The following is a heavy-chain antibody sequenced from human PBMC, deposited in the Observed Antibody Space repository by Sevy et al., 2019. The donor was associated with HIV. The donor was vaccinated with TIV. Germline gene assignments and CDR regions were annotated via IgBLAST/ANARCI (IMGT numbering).Heavy chain of an antibody. J-gene: IGHJ5*02. CDR3: ARDPRRSDDRGWFDP. Sequence: ASVKVSCKASGGTFTNYGFTWVRQAPGQGLEWMGGITPIFGTENYAQKFQGRVTMTADESTSTVYMELSSLTSEDTAVYYCARDPRRSDDRGWFDPWGQGTLVTVSS. CDR1: GGTFTNYG. V-gene: IGHV1-69*13. CDR2: ITPIFGTE. D-gene: IGHD3-10*01.